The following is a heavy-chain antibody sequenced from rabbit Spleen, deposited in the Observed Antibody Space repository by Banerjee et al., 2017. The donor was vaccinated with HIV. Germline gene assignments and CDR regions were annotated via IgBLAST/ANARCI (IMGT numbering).Heavy chain of an antibody. Sequence: QEQLVESGGGLVQPTGSLTLTCKASGFSFGDRDVMCWVRQAPGKGLEWIACINAATGNPVSPPWAKGRFTIPRPSSPPWTLQMTSLTAADRAAFFCAGVLVGVIGWIFNLWGPGTLVTVS. J-gene: IGHJ4*01. CDR3: AGVLVGVIGWIFNL. D-gene: IGHD3-1*01. CDR1: GFSFGDRDV. V-gene: IGHV1S45*01. CDR2: INAATGNP.